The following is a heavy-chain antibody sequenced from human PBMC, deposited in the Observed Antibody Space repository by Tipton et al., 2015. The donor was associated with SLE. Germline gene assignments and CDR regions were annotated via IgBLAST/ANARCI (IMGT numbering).Heavy chain of an antibody. Sequence: TLSLTCTVSGGSIGSFYWTWIRQSPEKGLGWIAYVHYSGSTSYNPSLKSRVTVSIDTSKNQFSVKLTSVTAADTAMYYCARIGGTGGFHFPLWGQGTLVTVSS. CDR3: ARIGGTGGFHFPL. CDR1: GGSIGSFY. J-gene: IGHJ4*02. V-gene: IGHV4-59*13. CDR2: VHYSGST. D-gene: IGHD2-8*02.